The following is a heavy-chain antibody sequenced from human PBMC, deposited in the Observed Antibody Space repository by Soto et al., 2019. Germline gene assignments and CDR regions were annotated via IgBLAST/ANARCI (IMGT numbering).Heavy chain of an antibody. CDR1: GGTFSSYA. J-gene: IGHJ6*02. Sequence: QVQLVQSGAEVKKPGSSVKVSCKASGGTFSSYATSWVRQAPGQGLEWMGGIIPIPGTANYAQKFQGRVTITADESTSTAYMELSSLRSEDTAVYYCARSQGSSTSLEIYYYYYYGMDVWGQGTMVTVSS. D-gene: IGHD2-2*01. CDR3: ARSQGSSTSLEIYYYYYYGMDV. V-gene: IGHV1-69*01. CDR2: IIPIPGTA.